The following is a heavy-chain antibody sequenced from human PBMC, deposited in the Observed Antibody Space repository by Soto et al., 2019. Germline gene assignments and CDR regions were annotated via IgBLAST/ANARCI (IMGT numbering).Heavy chain of an antibody. D-gene: IGHD5-18*01. Sequence: EVQLVESGGGLVQPGGSLRLSCAASGFTFRTYWLSWVRQVPGKGLEWVANINLDGSEKNYVDSVKGRFTISRDNARNSLYLQMSSLRAEYTALYYCARDGSTSWYSYDYHGMDVWGQGPTVTVSS. CDR3: ARDGSTSWYSYDYHGMDV. J-gene: IGHJ6*02. CDR1: GFTFRTYW. V-gene: IGHV3-7*05. CDR2: INLDGSEK.